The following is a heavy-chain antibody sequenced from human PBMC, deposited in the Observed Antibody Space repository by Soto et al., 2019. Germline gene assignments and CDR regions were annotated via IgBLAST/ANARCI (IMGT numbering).Heavy chain of an antibody. D-gene: IGHD5-12*01. J-gene: IGHJ4*02. V-gene: IGHV4-59*01. CDR3: TRDSVGSGYD. CDR2: IYYSGST. Sequence: QVQLQESGPGLVKPSETLSLTCTVSGGSISSYYWSWIRQPPGKRLEWIGYIYYSGSTNYNPSLKSRVTISVDTSKNQFSLELRSVTVADTAVYYFTRDSVGSGYDWGQGTLVTVSS. CDR1: GGSISSYY.